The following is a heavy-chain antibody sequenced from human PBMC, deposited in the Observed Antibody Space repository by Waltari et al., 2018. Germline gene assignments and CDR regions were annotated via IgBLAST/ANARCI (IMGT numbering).Heavy chain of an antibody. CDR1: GDAMSSTDW. V-gene: IGHV4-4*02. CDR3: ARDRGRGIYLDS. CDR2: VQRSGRT. J-gene: IGHJ4*02. D-gene: IGHD2-15*01. Sequence: QFQWQEAGSARVNPSGTLSRTCAVSGDAMSSTDWWGWVRQSPGKGLEWIGQVQRSGRTNYNPSFASRVTMSVDTSTNQFSLKVTSATAADTAVYFCARDRGRGIYLDSWGQGTLVTVSP.